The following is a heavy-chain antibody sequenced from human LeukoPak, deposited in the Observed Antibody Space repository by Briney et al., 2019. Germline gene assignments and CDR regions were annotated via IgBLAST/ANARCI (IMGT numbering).Heavy chain of an antibody. Sequence: SETLSLTCTVSGGSISDYYWSWIRQPPGKGLEWIGCSYHSGSTSYNPSLKSRVAISVDTSKNQFSLMMTSVTAADTAVYYCARDRELGYWGQGPLVTVSS. CDR2: SYHSGST. J-gene: IGHJ4*02. V-gene: IGHV4-59*01. CDR1: GGSISDYY. CDR3: ARDRELGY. D-gene: IGHD1-1*01.